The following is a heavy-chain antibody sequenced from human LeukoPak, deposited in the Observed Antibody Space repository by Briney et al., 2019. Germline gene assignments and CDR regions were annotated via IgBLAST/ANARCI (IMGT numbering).Heavy chain of an antibody. CDR2: IHGSRGGT. D-gene: IGHD6-19*01. CDR1: GFTFSDYA. CDR3: AKIALSWVAGTIDY. Sequence: PGGSLRLSCAAPGFTFSDYAMSWVRQAPGKGLDWVSGIHGSRGGTYYSHSVKGRFTVSRDNSKNTLYLQMNSLRAEDTAVYHWAKIALSWVAGTIDYWGQGTLVTVSS. J-gene: IGHJ4*02. V-gene: IGHV3-23*01.